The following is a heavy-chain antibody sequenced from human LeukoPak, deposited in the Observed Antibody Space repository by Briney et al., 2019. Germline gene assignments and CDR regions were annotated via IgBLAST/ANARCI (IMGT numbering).Heavy chain of an antibody. J-gene: IGHJ4*02. CDR1: GGSISSSSYY. D-gene: IGHD5-12*01. CDR3: ARGTIRDGYTYYFDY. Sequence: PSETLSLTCTVSGGSISSSSYYWGWIRQPPGKGLEWIGSIYYSGSTNYNPSLKSRVTISVDTSKNQFSLKLSSVTAADTAVYYCARGTIRDGYTYYFDYCGQGTLVTVSS. CDR2: IYYSGST. V-gene: IGHV4-39*07.